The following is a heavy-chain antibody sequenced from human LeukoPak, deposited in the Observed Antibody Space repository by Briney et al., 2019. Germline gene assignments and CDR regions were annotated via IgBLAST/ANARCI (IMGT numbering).Heavy chain of an antibody. Sequence: PGGSLRLSCAASGFTFSSYAMSWVRQAPGKGLEWVSAISGSGGSTYYADSVKGRFTISRDNSKNTLYLQMNSLRAEDTAVYYWAKARGGIVVVPAAIRFDPWGQGTLVTVSS. D-gene: IGHD2-2*02. V-gene: IGHV3-23*01. J-gene: IGHJ5*02. CDR2: ISGSGGST. CDR1: GFTFSSYA. CDR3: AKARGGIVVVPAAIRFDP.